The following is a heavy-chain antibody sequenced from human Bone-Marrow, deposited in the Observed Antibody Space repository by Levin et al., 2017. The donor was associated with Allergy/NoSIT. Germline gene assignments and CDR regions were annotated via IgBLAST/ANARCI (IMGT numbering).Heavy chain of an antibody. CDR1: GFTFSAYS. Sequence: GGSLRLSCATSGFTFSAYSMNWVRQAPGKGLEWISSISTRNTYIDYADSVKGRFTISRDDAKNSLYLQMNSLRAEDTAVYFCARVFSGNDYWGKGILVTVSS. CDR3: ARVFSGNDY. CDR2: ISTRNTYI. J-gene: IGHJ4*02. V-gene: IGHV3-21*06. D-gene: IGHD1-14*01.